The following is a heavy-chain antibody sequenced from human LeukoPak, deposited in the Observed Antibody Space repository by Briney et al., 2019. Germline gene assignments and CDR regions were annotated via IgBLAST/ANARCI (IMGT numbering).Heavy chain of an antibody. CDR2: IRYDGSNK. D-gene: IGHD6-13*01. CDR1: GFTFSSYG. Sequence: PGGSLRLSCAASGFTFSSYGMHWVRQAPGKGLEWVAFIRYDGSNKYYADSVKGRFTISRDNSKNTLYLQMNSLRAEDTALYYCAKDTSPGYGNSWSDYWGQGTLVTVSS. CDR3: AKDTSPGYGNSWSDY. J-gene: IGHJ4*02. V-gene: IGHV3-30*02.